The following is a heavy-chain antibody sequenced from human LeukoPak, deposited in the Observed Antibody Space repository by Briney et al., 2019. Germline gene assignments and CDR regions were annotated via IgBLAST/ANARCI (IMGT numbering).Heavy chain of an antibody. D-gene: IGHD3-16*01. J-gene: IGHJ3*02. CDR2: MNPNSGNT. V-gene: IGHV1-8*02. CDR1: GYTLSNHA. CDR3: ARSPLGSDAFDI. Sequence: GASVKVSCKGSGYTLSNHAFSWVRQATGQGLEWMGWMNPNSGNTGYAQKFQGRVTMTRNTSISTAYMELSSLRSEDTAVYYCARSPLGSDAFDIWGQGTMVTVSS.